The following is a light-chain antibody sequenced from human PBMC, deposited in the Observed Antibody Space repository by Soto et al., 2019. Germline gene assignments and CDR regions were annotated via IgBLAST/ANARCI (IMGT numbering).Light chain of an antibody. V-gene: IGLV2-14*01. CDR2: EVS. Sequence: QSALTQPASVSGSPGQPITISCTGTSSDVGGYTYVSWYQQHPGKAPKLMIYEVSNRPSGVSNRFSGSKSGNTASLTISGLQAEDDADYYCSSYASSSSVVFGGGTKLTVL. CDR1: SSDVGGYTY. CDR3: SSYASSSSVV. J-gene: IGLJ2*01.